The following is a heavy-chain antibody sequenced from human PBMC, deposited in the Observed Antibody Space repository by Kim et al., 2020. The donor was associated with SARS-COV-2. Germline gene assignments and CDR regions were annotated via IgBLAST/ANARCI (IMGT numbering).Heavy chain of an antibody. J-gene: IGHJ5*02. Sequence: ADSVKCRFTISRNKAKNSLYLQMNSLRAEDTALYYCAKGVGVVTGDWFDPWGQGTLVTVAS. V-gene: IGHV3-9*01. CDR3: AKGVGVVTGDWFDP. D-gene: IGHD2-21*02.